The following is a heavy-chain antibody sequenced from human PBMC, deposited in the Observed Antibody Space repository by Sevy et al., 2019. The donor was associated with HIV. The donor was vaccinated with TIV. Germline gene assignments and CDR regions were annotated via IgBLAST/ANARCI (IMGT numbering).Heavy chain of an antibody. D-gene: IGHD4-17*01. CDR3: ARYPIDYGDWRWFDP. V-gene: IGHV4-34*01. Sequence: SETLSLTCAVYGGSFSGYYWSWIRQPPGKGLEWIGEINHSGSTNYNPSLKSRVTISVDTSKNQFSLKLSSVTAADTAVYYCARYPIDYGDWRWFDPWGQGTLVTVSS. J-gene: IGHJ5*02. CDR1: GGSFSGYY. CDR2: INHSGST.